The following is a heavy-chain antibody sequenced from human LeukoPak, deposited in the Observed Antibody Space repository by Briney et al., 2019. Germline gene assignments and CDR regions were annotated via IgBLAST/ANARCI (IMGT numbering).Heavy chain of an antibody. D-gene: IGHD6-13*01. V-gene: IGHV1-8*01. CDR1: VYTFTSYD. CDR3: ATDIIGSSWYYFDY. Sequence: GASVKVSCKASVYTFTSYDINWVRQATGQGLEWMGWMNPNSGNTGYAQKFQGRVTMTRNTTISTAYMELSSLRSEDTAVYYCATDIIGSSWYYFDYWGQGTLVTVSS. J-gene: IGHJ4*02. CDR2: MNPNSGNT.